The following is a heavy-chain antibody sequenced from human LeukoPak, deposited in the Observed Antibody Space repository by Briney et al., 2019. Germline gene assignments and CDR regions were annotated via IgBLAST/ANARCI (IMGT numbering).Heavy chain of an antibody. CDR3: ARGYSYGYYYYYYMDV. CDR2: INHSGST. J-gene: IGHJ6*03. V-gene: IGHV4-34*01. D-gene: IGHD5-18*01. CDR1: GGSFSGYY. Sequence: SETLSLTCAVYGGSFSGYYWSWLRQPPGKGLEWTGEINHSGSTNYNPSLKSRVTISVNTSKNQFSLKLSSVTAADTAVYYCARGYSYGYYYYYYMDVWGKGTTVTVSS.